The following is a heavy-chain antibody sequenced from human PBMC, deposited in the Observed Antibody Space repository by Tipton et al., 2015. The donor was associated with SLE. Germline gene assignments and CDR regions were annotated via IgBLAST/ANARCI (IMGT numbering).Heavy chain of an antibody. CDR3: ARGPYGPAASYDY. CDR2: VYSNGDT. Sequence: TLSLTCTVSDGSISPYYWSWIRQPPGKGLEWLGYVYSNGDTTCNASLKSRVAISVDTSKNQFSLKLKSVSAADTAVYYCARGPYGPAASYDYWGQGSLVTVSS. V-gene: IGHV4-59*01. CDR1: DGSISPYY. D-gene: IGHD6-13*01. J-gene: IGHJ4*02.